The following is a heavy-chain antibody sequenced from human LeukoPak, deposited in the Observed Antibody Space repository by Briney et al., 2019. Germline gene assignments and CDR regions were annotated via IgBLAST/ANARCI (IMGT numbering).Heavy chain of an antibody. V-gene: IGHV3-21*01. Sequence: SGGSLRLSCAASGFTFSSYSMNWVRQAPGKGLEWVSSISSSSSYIYYADSVKGRFTISRDNAKNSLYLQMNSLRAEATAVYYCARAKDTAMVNDAFDIWGQGTMVTVSS. CDR1: GFTFSSYS. CDR2: ISSSSSYI. J-gene: IGHJ3*02. CDR3: ARAKDTAMVNDAFDI. D-gene: IGHD5-18*01.